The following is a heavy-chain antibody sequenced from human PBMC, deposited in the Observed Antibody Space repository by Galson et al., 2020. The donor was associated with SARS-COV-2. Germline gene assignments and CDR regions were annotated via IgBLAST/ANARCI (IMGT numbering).Heavy chain of an antibody. CDR3: ARVGDMATTPKDYYYYGLDA. Sequence: GESLKISCAASGFTFSTSYMSWVRQAPGKGLEWVSSISAGSTYIYYAESVKGRFTISRDNAKNSLLLHMDSLRVEDTAVYYCARVGDMATTPKDYYYYGLDAWGQGTTVTVSS. V-gene: IGHV3-21*01. D-gene: IGHD3-16*01. CDR2: ISAGSTYI. CDR1: GFTFSTSY. J-gene: IGHJ6*02.